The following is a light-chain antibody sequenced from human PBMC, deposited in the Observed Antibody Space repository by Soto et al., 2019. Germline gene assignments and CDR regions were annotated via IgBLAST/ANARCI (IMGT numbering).Light chain of an antibody. V-gene: IGLV2-11*01. CDR2: DVS. J-gene: IGLJ1*01. Sequence: QSVLTHPLSVSWSPGQAVTISCTGTSSDVGGYSYVSWYQQHPGKAPKLMIYDVSKRPSGVPDRFSGSKSGNTASLTISGLQAEDEADYYCCSYAGSYNYVFGTGTKVTAL. CDR3: CSYAGSYNYV. CDR1: SSDVGGYSY.